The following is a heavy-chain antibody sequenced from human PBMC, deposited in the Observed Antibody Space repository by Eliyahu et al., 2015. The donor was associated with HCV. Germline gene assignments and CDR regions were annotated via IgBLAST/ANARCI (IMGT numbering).Heavy chain of an antibody. CDR2: ISVRGNWA. J-gene: IGHJ4*02. V-gene: IGHV3-23*01. CDR3: AKDFWAIDXD. Sequence: EVQLLEXGGGLVQPGGSLRLXCAASGFSFXNXAIXWVRQAPGKGLEWVAYISVRGNWAEYADPVEGRFTVSRDNARNMVFLQMNFVRVDDTAMYYCAKDFWAIDXDWGQGTLVTVSS. D-gene: IGHD2/OR15-2a*01. CDR1: GFSFXNXA.